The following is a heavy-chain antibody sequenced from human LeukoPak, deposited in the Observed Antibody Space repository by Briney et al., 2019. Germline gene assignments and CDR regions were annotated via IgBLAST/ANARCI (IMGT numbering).Heavy chain of an antibody. CDR2: IKQDGSEK. CDR1: GFTFSSYW. CDR3: ARDRRYYDSPDAFDI. Sequence: GGSLRLPCAASGFTFSSYWMSWVRQAPGKGLEWVANIKQDGSEKYYVDSVKGRFTISRDNAKNSLYLQMNSLRAEDTAGYYCARDRRYYDSPDAFDIWGQGTMVTVSS. J-gene: IGHJ3*02. V-gene: IGHV3-7*01. D-gene: IGHD3-22*01.